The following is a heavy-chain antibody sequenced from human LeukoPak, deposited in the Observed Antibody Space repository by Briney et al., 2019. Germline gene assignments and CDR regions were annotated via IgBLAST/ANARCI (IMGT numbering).Heavy chain of an antibody. J-gene: IGHJ6*02. CDR3: ARESEERVYVYYYGMDV. D-gene: IGHD6-13*01. CDR1: GGSISSYY. CDR2: IYTSGST. Sequence: SETLSLTCTVSGGSISSYYWSWIRQPAGKGLEWIGRIYTSGSTNYNPSLKSRVTMSVDTFKNQFSLKLSSVTAADTAVYYCARESEERVYVYYYGMDVWGQGTTVTVSS. V-gene: IGHV4-4*07.